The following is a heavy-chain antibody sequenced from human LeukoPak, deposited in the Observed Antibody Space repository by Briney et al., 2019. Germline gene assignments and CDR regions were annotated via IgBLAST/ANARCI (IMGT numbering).Heavy chain of an antibody. CDR1: GFTFSRSA. CDR2: ISSSGNT. Sequence: GGSLRLSCAASGFTFSRSAMTWVRQTPGKGLDWVSSISSSGNTFYADSVKGRFTISRDNSKNMLYLQMNSLRAEDTAVYYCVKGRISEDGLDFWGQGTLVTVSS. D-gene: IGHD6-13*01. J-gene: IGHJ4*02. CDR3: VKGRISEDGLDF. V-gene: IGHV3-23*01.